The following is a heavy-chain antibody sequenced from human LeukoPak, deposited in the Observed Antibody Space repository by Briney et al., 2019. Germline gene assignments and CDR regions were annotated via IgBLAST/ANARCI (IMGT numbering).Heavy chain of an antibody. V-gene: IGHV3-7*01. D-gene: IGHD5-18*01. CDR3: AKDTTAMFQDAFDI. Sequence: GGSLRLSCAVSGFTFSNYWMSWVRQAPGKGLEWVANIKQDGSEKNYVDSVKGRFTISRDNAKNSLYLQMNSLRAEDTAVYYCAKDTTAMFQDAFDIWGQGAMVTVSS. CDR2: IKQDGSEK. CDR1: GFTFSNYW. J-gene: IGHJ3*02.